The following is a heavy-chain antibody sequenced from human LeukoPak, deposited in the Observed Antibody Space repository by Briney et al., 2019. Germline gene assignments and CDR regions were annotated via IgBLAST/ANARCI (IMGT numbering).Heavy chain of an antibody. Sequence: ASVKVSCKASGYIFTNYYIHWVRQAPGQGLEWMGWINPNTGGTNYAQNFQGRATMTRDTSISTVYMELSRLRSDDTALYYCSRRGRGAYNWFDPWGQGTLVTVSS. CDR3: SRRGRGAYNWFDP. V-gene: IGHV1-2*02. CDR1: GYIFTNYY. J-gene: IGHJ5*02. CDR2: INPNTGGT.